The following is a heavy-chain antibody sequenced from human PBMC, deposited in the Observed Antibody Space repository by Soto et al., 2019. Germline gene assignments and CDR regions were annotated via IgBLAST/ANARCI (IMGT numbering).Heavy chain of an antibody. D-gene: IGHD3-22*01. CDR1: GFIFSDFY. J-gene: IGHJ4*02. Sequence: GGSLRLSCAASGFIFSDFYMSWIRQAPGKGLEWISYISTSGSTIAYADSVKGRFTISRDNAKSSLYLQINSLRAEDTALYYCARDGSDHYYDSSGYYYWGQGTPVTVSS. CDR3: ARDGSDHYYDSSGYYY. V-gene: IGHV3-11*01. CDR2: ISTSGSTI.